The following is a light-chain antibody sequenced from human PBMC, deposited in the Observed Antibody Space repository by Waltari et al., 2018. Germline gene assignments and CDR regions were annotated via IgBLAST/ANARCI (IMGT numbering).Light chain of an antibody. CDR2: DVN. CDR1: SGEIGAYNS. Sequence: QSALTQPASVSGSPGQALTIACSGTSGEIGAYNSVAWFQQHPGKAPKILIHDVNQRPSGVSDRFTGSKSGYTASLTISGLQAEDEADYYCSSYTRRSTLIFGGGTKVTVL. J-gene: IGLJ2*01. CDR3: SSYTRRSTLI. V-gene: IGLV2-14*03.